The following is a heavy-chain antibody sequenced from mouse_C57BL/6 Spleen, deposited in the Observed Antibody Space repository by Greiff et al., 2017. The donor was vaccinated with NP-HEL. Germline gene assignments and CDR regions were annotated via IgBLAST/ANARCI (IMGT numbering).Heavy chain of an antibody. V-gene: IGHV1-85*01. J-gene: IGHJ1*03. CDR3: ARRAIYYYGSSPHWYFDV. CDR2: IYPRDGST. Sequence: VQLQQSGPELVKPGASVKLSCKASGYTFTSYDINWVKQRPGQGLEWIGWIYPRDGSTKYNEKFKGKATLTVDTASSTAYMELHSLTSEDSAVYFCARRAIYYYGSSPHWYFDVWGTGTTVTVSS. D-gene: IGHD1-1*01. CDR1: GYTFTSYD.